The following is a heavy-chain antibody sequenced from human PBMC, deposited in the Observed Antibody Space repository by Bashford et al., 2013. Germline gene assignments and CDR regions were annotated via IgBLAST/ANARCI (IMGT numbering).Heavy chain of an antibody. CDR3: TKDLDGSNGFLPYGMHV. Sequence: WVRQAPGQGPEWMGWINPNTGGTKYAQKFQDRITMTRDTSISTVYMELSNLRSDDTAVYYCTKDLDGSNGFLPYGMHVWGRGTTVTVSS. V-gene: IGHV1-2*02. D-gene: IGHD3-22*01. CDR2: INPNTGGT. J-gene: IGHJ6*02.